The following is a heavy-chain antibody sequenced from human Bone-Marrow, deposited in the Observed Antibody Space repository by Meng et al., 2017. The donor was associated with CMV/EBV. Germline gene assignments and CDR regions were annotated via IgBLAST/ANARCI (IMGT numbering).Heavy chain of an antibody. CDR2: IYYSGST. D-gene: IGHD6-19*01. Sequence: SETLSLTCTVSGGSISSYYWSWIRQPPGKGLEWIGYIYYSGSTNYNPSLKSRVTISVDTSKNQFSLKLSSVTAADTAVYYCARTGYQWLAYFDYWGQGTLVPSPQ. V-gene: IGHV4-59*01. J-gene: IGHJ4*02. CDR3: ARTGYQWLAYFDY. CDR1: GGSISSYY.